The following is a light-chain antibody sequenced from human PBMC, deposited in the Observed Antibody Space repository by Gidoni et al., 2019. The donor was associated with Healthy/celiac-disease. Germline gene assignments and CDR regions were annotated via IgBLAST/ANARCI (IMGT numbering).Light chain of an antibody. Sequence: QSVLTQPPSVSGAPGQRATIPCTGSSPNIGAGYDVHWYQQLPGTAPKLLSYGNSNRPSGVPDRFSGSKSGTSASLAITGLQAEDEADYYCQSYDSSLSGSRVFGTGTKVTVL. CDR1: SPNIGAGYD. J-gene: IGLJ1*01. V-gene: IGLV1-40*01. CDR3: QSYDSSLSGSRV. CDR2: GNS.